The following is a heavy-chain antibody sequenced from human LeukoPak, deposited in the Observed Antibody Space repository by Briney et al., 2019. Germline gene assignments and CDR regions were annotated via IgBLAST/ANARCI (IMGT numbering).Heavy chain of an antibody. D-gene: IGHD6-19*01. V-gene: IGHV4-59*01. CDR1: GGSTSSYY. CDR2: IYYSGST. Sequence: SETLSLTCTVSGGSTSSYYWSWIRQPPGKGLEWIGYIYYSGSTNYNPSLKSRVTISVDTSKNQFSLKLNSVTAADTAVYYCARAPFRGQWLVQGIWGQGTMVTVSS. J-gene: IGHJ3*02. CDR3: ARAPFRGQWLVQGI.